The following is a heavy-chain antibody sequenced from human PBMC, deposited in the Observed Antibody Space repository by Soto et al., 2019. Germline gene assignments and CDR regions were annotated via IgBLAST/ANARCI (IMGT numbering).Heavy chain of an antibody. J-gene: IGHJ4*02. D-gene: IGHD3-10*01. CDR1: GYTFTSYA. CDR3: ARRNVYGSGSYSFDY. Sequence: ASVTVSCQTSGYTFTSYAMHWVRQAPGQRLEWMGWINAGIGNTKYSQKFQGSVTITRDTSANTAYMELSSLRSEDTAVYYCARRNVYGSGSYSFDYWGQGTLVTVSS. V-gene: IGHV1-3*01. CDR2: INAGIGNT.